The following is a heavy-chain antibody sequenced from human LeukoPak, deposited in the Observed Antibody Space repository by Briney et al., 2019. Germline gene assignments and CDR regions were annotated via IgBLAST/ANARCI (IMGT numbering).Heavy chain of an antibody. V-gene: IGHV3-48*01. Sequence: GWSLRLSCAACGFSFSSYSMNWVRQARGKGLEWISYIRRDGSRIYYADSVEGRFTISRDNAKNSLYLQMDSLRVEDTAVYYRTRDPHALDFWGQGTLVTVSS. J-gene: IGHJ4*02. CDR1: GFSFSSYS. CDR3: TRDPHALDF. CDR2: IRRDGSRI. D-gene: IGHD2/OR15-2a*01.